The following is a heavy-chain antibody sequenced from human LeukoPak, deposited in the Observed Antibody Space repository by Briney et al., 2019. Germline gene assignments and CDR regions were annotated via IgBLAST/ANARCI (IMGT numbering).Heavy chain of an antibody. D-gene: IGHD2-21*02. Sequence: SETLSLTCTVSGGSVSSGTYFLNWIRQPPGKGLEWIGYFDYNGRTNYSPSLKSRVTISIDTSKNQFSLKVSSVTAADTAVYYCARGIGRLTDRWGQGTLVTVSS. J-gene: IGHJ4*02. V-gene: IGHV4-61*01. CDR1: GGSVSSGTYF. CDR3: ARGIGRLTDR. CDR2: FDYNGRT.